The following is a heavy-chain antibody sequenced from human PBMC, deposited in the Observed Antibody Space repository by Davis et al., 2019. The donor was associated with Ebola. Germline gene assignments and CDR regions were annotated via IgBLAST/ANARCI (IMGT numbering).Heavy chain of an antibody. J-gene: IGHJ6*02. Sequence: GGSLRLSCAASGFTFSSYAMSWVRQAPGKGLEWVSAIRDSGGRIYYADSVKGRFTISRDKNTLYLQMNSLRAEDTAVYYCAKEEQQLVSPMDVWGQGTTVTVSS. CDR3: AKEEQQLVSPMDV. CDR2: IRDSGGRI. D-gene: IGHD6-13*01. V-gene: IGHV3-23*01. CDR1: GFTFSSYA.